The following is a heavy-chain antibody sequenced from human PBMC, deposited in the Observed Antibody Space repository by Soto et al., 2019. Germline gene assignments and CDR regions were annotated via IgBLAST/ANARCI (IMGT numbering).Heavy chain of an antibody. CDR2: IKTDGSST. J-gene: IGHJ5*02. CDR3: TREKFGP. CDR1: GFTFSSYW. V-gene: IGHV3-74*01. Sequence: EVQLVESGGGLVQPGGSLRLSCAASGFTFSSYWMHWVRQAPGKGLVWVSRIKTDGSSTNYADSVKGRFTISRDNAKNMLYLQMNSLRPEETAVYYCTREKFGPWGQGALVTVSS.